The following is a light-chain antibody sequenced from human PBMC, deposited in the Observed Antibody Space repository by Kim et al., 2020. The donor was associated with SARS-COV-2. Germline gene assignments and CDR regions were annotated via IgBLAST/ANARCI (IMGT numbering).Light chain of an antibody. Sequence: QPVLTQSPSASASLGASVKLTCTLSSGHSSYAIAWHQQQPEKGPRYLMKLNSDGSHSKGDGIPDRFSGSSSGAERYLPISSLQSEDEADYYCQTWGTGVFGGGTQLTVL. CDR2: LNSDGSH. CDR3: QTWGTGV. J-gene: IGLJ3*02. CDR1: SGHSSYA. V-gene: IGLV4-69*01.